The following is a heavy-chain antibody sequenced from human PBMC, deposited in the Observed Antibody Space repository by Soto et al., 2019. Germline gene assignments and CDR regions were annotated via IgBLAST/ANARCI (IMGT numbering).Heavy chain of an antibody. V-gene: IGHV4-59*01. Sequence: PSETLSLTCTVSNGSLSGYYWAWIRQPPGKGLEWIGYIFSTGNTNSSPSLKNRVTISIDTSKNQFSLRLHSVTAADTAVYYCARVNSGGSGSGGPCSNWFDPWGQGTLVTVSS. CDR3: ARVNSGGSGSGGPCSNWFDP. J-gene: IGHJ5*02. CDR1: NGSLSGYY. CDR2: IFSTGNT. D-gene: IGHD2-15*01.